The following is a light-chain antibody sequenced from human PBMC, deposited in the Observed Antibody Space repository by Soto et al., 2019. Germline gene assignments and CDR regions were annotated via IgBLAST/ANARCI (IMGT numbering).Light chain of an antibody. J-gene: IGKJ1*01. CDR3: QQYSSSRT. CDR2: GAS. V-gene: IGKV3-20*01. Sequence: EIVLTQSPGTLSLSLGERATLSCRASQSISINYLAWYQQKPGQAPRLLIYGASSRASGIPVRFSGSGSETDFPLTITRLEPEDFAVYYCQQYSSSRTFGQGTKVDI. CDR1: QSISINY.